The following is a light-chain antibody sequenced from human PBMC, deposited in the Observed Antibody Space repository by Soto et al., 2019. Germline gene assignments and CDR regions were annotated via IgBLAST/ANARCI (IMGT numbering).Light chain of an antibody. J-gene: IGKJ2*01. Sequence: DIQMTQSPSTLSTSVGDRVTITCRASQNINNWLAWYHQKPGKAPRLLIYDAFSLESGVPSRFRVNGSGKELTLTISSLQPDDLATYFCQQYHTVQYTLGQRAKVDI. CDR1: QNINNW. CDR2: DAF. V-gene: IGKV1-5*01. CDR3: QQYHTVQYT.